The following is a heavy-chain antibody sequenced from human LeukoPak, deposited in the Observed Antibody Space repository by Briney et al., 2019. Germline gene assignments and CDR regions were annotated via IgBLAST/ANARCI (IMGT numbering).Heavy chain of an antibody. CDR2: IYYSGST. V-gene: IGHV4-39*07. D-gene: IGHD3-16*02. CDR3: ARVSGVWGSYPDY. J-gene: IGHJ4*02. Sequence: PSETLSLTCTVSGGSTSSSSYYWGWIRQPPGKGLQWIGRIYYSGSTYYNPSLKSRVTISVDTSKNQFSLKLSSVTAADTAVYYCARVSGVWGSYPDYWGQGTLVTVSS. CDR1: GGSTSSSSYY.